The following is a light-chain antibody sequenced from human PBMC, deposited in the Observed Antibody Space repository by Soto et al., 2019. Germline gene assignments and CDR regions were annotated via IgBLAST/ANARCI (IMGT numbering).Light chain of an antibody. J-gene: IGKJ4*01. V-gene: IGKV1-5*01. CDR1: QSISSW. Sequence: DIQMTQSPSTLSASVGDRVTITCRASQSISSWLAWYQQKPGKAPKLLIYDASSLESGVPSRFSGSGSGTEFPLTISSLQPEYFATYYCQQYNSYSIFGVGTKVEIK. CDR3: QQYNSYSI. CDR2: DAS.